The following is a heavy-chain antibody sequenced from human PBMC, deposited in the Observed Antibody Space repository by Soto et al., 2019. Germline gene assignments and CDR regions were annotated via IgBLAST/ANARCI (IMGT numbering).Heavy chain of an antibody. CDR2: IRDSGDT. J-gene: IGHJ6*02. CDR1: GGSISSHN. D-gene: IGHD3-10*01. V-gene: IGHV4-59*08. CDR3: VRQGFGALHGLVDV. Sequence: QVQLQESGPGLVKPSETLSLICSDSGGSISSHNWGWIRLPPGKGLEWIGYIRDSGDTSYNPSLHRRVNRSLDTSKTDFSLKLTTVTPADTAVYYCVRQGFGALHGLVDVWGQGTTVTVSS.